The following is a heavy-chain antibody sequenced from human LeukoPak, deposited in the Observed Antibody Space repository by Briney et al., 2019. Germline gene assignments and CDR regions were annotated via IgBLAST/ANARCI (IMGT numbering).Heavy chain of an antibody. J-gene: IGHJ4*02. CDR2: INPSGGST. D-gene: IGHD3-22*01. CDR1: GYTFTSYY. CDR3: TRDGTHYYDSSGYSGYFDY. V-gene: IGHV1-46*01. Sequence: ASVTVSCKASGYTFTSYYIHWVRQAPGQGLEWMGIINPSGGSTTYAQKFQGRVTMTRDTSTSTVYMELSSLRSEDTAVYYCTRDGTHYYDSSGYSGYFDYWGQGTLVTVSS.